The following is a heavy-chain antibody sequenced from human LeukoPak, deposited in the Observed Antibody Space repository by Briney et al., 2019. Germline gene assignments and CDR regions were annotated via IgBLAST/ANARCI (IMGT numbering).Heavy chain of an antibody. Sequence: GGSLRLSCVASGFSISSHWMSWVRQAPGKGLEWVSYISSSSSTIYYADSVKGRFTISRDNAKNSLYLQMNSLRAEDTAVYYCARSDSSGYYSYFDYWGQGTLVTVSS. D-gene: IGHD3-22*01. CDR2: ISSSSSTI. CDR3: ARSDSSGYYSYFDY. J-gene: IGHJ4*02. V-gene: IGHV3-48*04. CDR1: GFSISSHW.